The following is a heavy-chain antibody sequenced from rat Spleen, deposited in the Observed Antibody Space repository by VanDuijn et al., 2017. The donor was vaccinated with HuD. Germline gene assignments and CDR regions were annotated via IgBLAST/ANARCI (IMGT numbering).Heavy chain of an antibody. CDR2: ISTGGNT. CDR3: ARSSYGGYRD. J-gene: IGHJ2*01. V-gene: IGHV2-6*01. CDR1: GFSLTSNS. Sequence: QVQLKESGPGLVQPSQTLSLTCTVSGFSLTSNSVSWVRQPPGKGLEWIAAISTGGNTYYNSAPKSRLSISRDTSKSQVFLKMNSLQTEDTAMYFCARSSYGGYRDWGQGVMVTVSS. D-gene: IGHD1-11*01.